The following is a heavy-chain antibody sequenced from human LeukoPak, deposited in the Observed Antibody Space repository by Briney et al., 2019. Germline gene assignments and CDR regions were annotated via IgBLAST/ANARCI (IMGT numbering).Heavy chain of an antibody. D-gene: IGHD6-19*01. J-gene: IGHJ4*02. Sequence: GGSLRLSCAASGFTFSSYSMNWVRQAPGKGLEWVSSISSSSSYIYYADSVKGRFTISRDNAKNSLYLQMNSLRAEDTAVYYCAREWGIAVAGTSFDYWGQGTLVTVSS. CDR1: GFTFSSYS. CDR2: ISSSSSYI. CDR3: AREWGIAVAGTSFDY. V-gene: IGHV3-21*01.